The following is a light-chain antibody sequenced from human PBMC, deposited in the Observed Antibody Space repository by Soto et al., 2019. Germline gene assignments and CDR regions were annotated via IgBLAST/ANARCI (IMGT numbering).Light chain of an antibody. Sequence: DIVLTHSPGTLSLSPGEIATLSCRASQSVSSSYLAWYQQKPGQAPRLLIYGASSRATGIPDRFSGSGSGTDFTLTISSLQSEDFAVYYCQQYNNWPRTFGQGTKVDIK. V-gene: IGKV3-20*01. J-gene: IGKJ1*01. CDR2: GAS. CDR1: QSVSSSY. CDR3: QQYNNWPRT.